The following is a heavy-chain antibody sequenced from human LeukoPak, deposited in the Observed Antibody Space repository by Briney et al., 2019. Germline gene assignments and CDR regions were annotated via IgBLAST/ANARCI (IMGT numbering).Heavy chain of an antibody. V-gene: IGHV3-74*01. CDR2: INSDGSST. CDR1: AFTFSSYW. J-gene: IGHJ6*03. CDR3: AKDLYSSSHYYYYYMDV. Sequence: PGGSLRLSCAASAFTFSSYWMHWVRQAPGKGLVWVSRINSDGSSTSYADSVKGRFTISRDNSKNTLYLQMNSLRAEDTAVYYCAKDLYSSSHYYYYYMDVWGKGTTVTVSS. D-gene: IGHD6-6*01.